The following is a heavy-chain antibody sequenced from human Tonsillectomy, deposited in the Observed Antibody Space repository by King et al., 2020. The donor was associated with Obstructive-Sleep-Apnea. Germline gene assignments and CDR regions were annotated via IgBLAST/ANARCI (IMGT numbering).Heavy chain of an antibody. CDR3: AKVIWLRSTTPYDY. Sequence: VQLVESGGGLVQPGGSLRLSCAASAFTFSSYGMSWVREAPGKGLEWVSLITGSGDRTYYADTVKGRFTISRDNSKNTLYLQMNSLRAEDTAVYFWAKVIWLRSTTPYDYWGQGTLVTVSS. CDR2: ITGSGDRT. CDR1: AFTFSSYG. J-gene: IGHJ4*02. D-gene: IGHD5-12*01. V-gene: IGHV3-23*04.